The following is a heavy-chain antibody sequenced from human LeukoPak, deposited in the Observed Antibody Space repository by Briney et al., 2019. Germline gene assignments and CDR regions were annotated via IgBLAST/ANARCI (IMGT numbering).Heavy chain of an antibody. J-gene: IGHJ4*02. Sequence: GGSLRLSCTGSGFSFGDHSMSWVRQAPGKGLEWIGFITSKPHGETSHYAASVSGRFTFSRDDSKSNAYLQMNSLKTEDTAVYYCVRHDGMVLPVWGQGTLVTVSS. CDR3: VRHDGMVLPV. CDR2: ITSKPHGETS. V-gene: IGHV3-49*04. CDR1: GFSFGDHS. D-gene: IGHD3-3*01.